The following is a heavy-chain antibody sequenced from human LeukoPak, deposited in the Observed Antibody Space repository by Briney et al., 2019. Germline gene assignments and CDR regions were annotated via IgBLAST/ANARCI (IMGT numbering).Heavy chain of an antibody. CDR1: GFTFSNYG. CDR3: AKANHQLLWFGELLFDY. Sequence: GRSLRLSCAASGFTFSNYGMHWVRQAPGKGLEWVAVISYDGSNKYYADSVKGRFTISRDNSKNTLYLQMNSLRAEDTAVYYCAKANHQLLWFGELLFDYWGQGTLVTVSS. V-gene: IGHV3-30*18. CDR2: ISYDGSNK. J-gene: IGHJ4*02. D-gene: IGHD3-10*01.